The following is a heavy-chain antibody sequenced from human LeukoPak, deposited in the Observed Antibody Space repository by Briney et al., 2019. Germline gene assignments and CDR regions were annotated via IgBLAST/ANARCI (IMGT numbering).Heavy chain of an antibody. CDR3: ARWGTSSLRFFDP. J-gene: IGHJ5*02. CDR2: IYYSGST. V-gene: IGHV4-61*01. CDR1: GGSISSSSYH. Sequence: SETLSLTCTVSGGSISSSSYHWSWIRQPPGKGLEWIGYIYYSGSTNYSPSLKSRVTISVDTSKNQFSLKLSSVTAADTAVYYCARWGTSSLRFFDPWGQGTLVTVSS. D-gene: IGHD6-6*01.